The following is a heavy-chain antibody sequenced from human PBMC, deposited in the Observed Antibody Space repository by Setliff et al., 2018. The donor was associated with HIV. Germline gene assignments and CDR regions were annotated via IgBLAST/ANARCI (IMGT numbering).Heavy chain of an antibody. V-gene: IGHV1-2*02. CDR2: INPHTGVT. CDR3: ARDVRDGFEEWFSTLDDGMDV. CDR1: GYIFIRYY. D-gene: IGHD3-3*01. J-gene: IGHJ6*02. Sequence: ASVKVSCKTSGYIFIRYYIFWVRQAPGLGLEWMGNINPHTGVTRYAEKFQGRVTMTRDTSISTIYMELSRLRSDDTAVYYCARDVRDGFEEWFSTLDDGMDVWGQGTTVTVSS.